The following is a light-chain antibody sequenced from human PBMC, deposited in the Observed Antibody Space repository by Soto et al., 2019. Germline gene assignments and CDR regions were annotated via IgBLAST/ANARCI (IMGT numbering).Light chain of an antibody. V-gene: IGKV3-20*01. Sequence: TQDPRTVVLGPGVNLSRSRRASQSVSNNYLAWYQQKPGQAPRLLIYGASNRATGIPDRFIGSGSRTDFALTMRTRDSGESAVHYCQPYATLATCSRGTKVDIK. CDR1: QSVSNNY. CDR3: QPYATLAT. J-gene: IGKJ1*01. CDR2: GAS.